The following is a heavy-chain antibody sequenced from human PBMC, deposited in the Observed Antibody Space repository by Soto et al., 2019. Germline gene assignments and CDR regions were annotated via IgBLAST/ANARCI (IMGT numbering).Heavy chain of an antibody. CDR1: GGYVSSGSYY. CDR2: IYYSGST. D-gene: IGHD6-19*01. Sequence: SETLSLTSTVSGGYVSSGSYYWSWIRKPPGKGLEWIGYIYYSGSTNYNPSLKSRVTISVDTSRNQFSLKLSSVTAADTAVYYCARSTGYNSGWHHNFAYWGRGALLTVSS. V-gene: IGHV4-61*01. J-gene: IGHJ4*02. CDR3: ARSTGYNSGWHHNFAY.